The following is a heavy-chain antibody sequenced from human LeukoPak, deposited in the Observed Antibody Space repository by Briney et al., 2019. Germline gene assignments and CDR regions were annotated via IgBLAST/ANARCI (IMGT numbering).Heavy chain of an antibody. CDR2: IRYDGSNK. Sequence: GSLRLSCAASGFTFSSYGMHWVRQAPGKGLEWVAFIRYDGSNKYYADSVKGRFTISRDNAQNSLYLQMNSLRAEDSSVYYCARPTTVTTISADAFDIWGQGTMVTVSS. CDR3: ARPTTVTTISADAFDI. CDR1: GFTFSSYG. J-gene: IGHJ3*02. V-gene: IGHV3-30*02. D-gene: IGHD4-17*01.